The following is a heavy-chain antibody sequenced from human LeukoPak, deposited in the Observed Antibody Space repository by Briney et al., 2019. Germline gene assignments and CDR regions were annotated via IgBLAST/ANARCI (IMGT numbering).Heavy chain of an antibody. Sequence: SETLSLTCTVSGGSISSYYWSWIRQPPGKGLEWIGEINHSGSTNYNPSLKSRVTISVDTSKNQFSLKLSSVTAADTAVYYCARGVVVPAANYYYYGMDVWGQGTTVTVSS. CDR1: GGSISSYY. D-gene: IGHD2-2*01. J-gene: IGHJ6*02. V-gene: IGHV4-34*01. CDR3: ARGVVVPAANYYYYGMDV. CDR2: INHSGST.